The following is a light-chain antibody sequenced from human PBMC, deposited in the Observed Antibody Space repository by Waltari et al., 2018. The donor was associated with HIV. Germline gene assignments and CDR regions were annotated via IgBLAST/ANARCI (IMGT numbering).Light chain of an antibody. J-gene: IGKJ2*01. CDR2: GAS. CDR1: QNISIT. V-gene: IGKV3-15*01. CDR3: QQYNNWPRT. Sequence: EIVMTQSPTTLSVSPGERATLSCRASQNISITLAWYQQKPGQAPRLLIYGASTRATGIPARFSGSGSGTEFTLTISSLQSEDFAVYYCQQYNNWPRTFGQGTKLEI.